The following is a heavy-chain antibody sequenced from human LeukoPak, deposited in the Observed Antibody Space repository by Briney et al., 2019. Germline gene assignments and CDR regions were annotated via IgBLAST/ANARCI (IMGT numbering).Heavy chain of an antibody. CDR2: ISSNGGST. Sequence: HPGGSLRLSCAASGFTFSSHAMHWVRQAPGKGLEYVSAISSNGGSTHYANSVKGRFTISRDNSKNTLYLQMGSLRAEDMAVYYCARSGGTSSGWYELDYWGQGTLVTVSS. V-gene: IGHV3-64*01. CDR1: GFTFSSHA. J-gene: IGHJ4*02. D-gene: IGHD6-19*01. CDR3: ARSGGTSSGWYELDY.